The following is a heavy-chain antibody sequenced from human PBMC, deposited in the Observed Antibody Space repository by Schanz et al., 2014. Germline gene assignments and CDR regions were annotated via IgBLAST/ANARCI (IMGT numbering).Heavy chain of an antibody. CDR2: ISSSGTST. CDR1: GFTFSDYF. J-gene: IGHJ4*02. V-gene: IGHV3-11*01. D-gene: IGHD3-10*01. CDR3: ARFRVHYSDF. Sequence: QVQLVESGGGLVKPGGSLRLSCSASGFTFSDYFMTWIRQAPGKGLEWLSYISSSGTSTYYADSVKGRFTISRDNAKNSLNLQMINLRAEDTAFYYCARFRVHYSDFWGQGVLVTVSS.